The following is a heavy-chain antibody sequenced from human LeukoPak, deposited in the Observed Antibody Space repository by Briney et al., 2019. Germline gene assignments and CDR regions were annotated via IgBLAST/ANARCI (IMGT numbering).Heavy chain of an antibody. V-gene: IGHV4-59*01. CDR1: GGSISSYY. J-gene: IGHJ2*01. Sequence: ASETLSLTCTVSGGSISSYYWSWIRQPPGKGLEWIGYIYYSGSTNYNPSLKSRVTISVDTSKNQFSLKLSSVTAADTAVYYCARGPRDYDILTGYYNNWYFDLWGRGTLVTVSS. D-gene: IGHD3-9*01. CDR2: IYYSGST. CDR3: ARGPRDYDILTGYYNNWYFDL.